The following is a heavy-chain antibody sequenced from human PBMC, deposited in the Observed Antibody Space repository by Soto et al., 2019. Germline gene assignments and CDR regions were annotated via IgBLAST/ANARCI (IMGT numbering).Heavy chain of an antibody. CDR1: GGSISSYY. V-gene: IGHV4-59*01. D-gene: IGHD3-9*01. CDR3: ARVRKGLRYFDWLDYYFDY. Sequence: SETLSLTCTVSGGSISSYYWSWIRQPPGKGLEWIGYIYYSGSTNYNPSLKSRVTISVDTSKNQFSLKLSSVTAADTAVYYCARVRKGLRYFDWLDYYFDYWGQGTLVTVAS. J-gene: IGHJ4*02. CDR2: IYYSGST.